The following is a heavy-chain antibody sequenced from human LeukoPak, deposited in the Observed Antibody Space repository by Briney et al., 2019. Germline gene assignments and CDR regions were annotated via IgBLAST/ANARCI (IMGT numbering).Heavy chain of an antibody. D-gene: IGHD1-1*01. CDR1: GFIFHNYA. CDR3: TTHWSGTENGYYYMDV. Sequence: GGSLRLSCAASGFIFHNYAMNWVRQAPGKGLEWVAVMSSDGTLKYYADSVRGRFIISRDNSKNTLYLQMNSLRAEDTAVYYCTTHWSGTENGYYYMDVWGKGTTVTISS. V-gene: IGHV3-30*04. J-gene: IGHJ6*03. CDR2: MSSDGTLK.